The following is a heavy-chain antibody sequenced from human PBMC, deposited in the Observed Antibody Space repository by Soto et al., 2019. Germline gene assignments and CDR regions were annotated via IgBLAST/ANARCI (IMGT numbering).Heavy chain of an antibody. J-gene: IGHJ4*01. CDR2: IKSKIDGGTT. D-gene: IGHD3-9*01. Sequence: TGRSLRLPCAASGFTFGDAWINWVRQAPGKGLEWVGRIKSKIDGGTTDFAAPVKGRFAISRDDSRDMVYMEMYSLKTDDTAVYYCTTDSLFTGQLVRMDNWGHGTLVTVSS. V-gene: IGHV3-15*07. CDR3: TTDSLFTGQLVRMDN. CDR1: GFTFGDAW.